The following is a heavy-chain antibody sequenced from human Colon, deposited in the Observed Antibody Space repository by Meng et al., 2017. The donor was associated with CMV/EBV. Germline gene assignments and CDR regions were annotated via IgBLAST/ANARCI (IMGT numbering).Heavy chain of an antibody. V-gene: IGHV1-69*01. CDR1: GGPCKSNA. D-gene: IGHD2-2*01. CDR2: LIPMFGTP. Sequence: SGGPCKSNAISWVRQAPGQGLEWMGGLIPMFGTPKYAQKFQGRVTITADESTSTTYMELSSLTSDDTAVYYCARSPLPAALNWFDPWGQGTLVTVSS. CDR3: ARSPLPAALNWFDP. J-gene: IGHJ5*02.